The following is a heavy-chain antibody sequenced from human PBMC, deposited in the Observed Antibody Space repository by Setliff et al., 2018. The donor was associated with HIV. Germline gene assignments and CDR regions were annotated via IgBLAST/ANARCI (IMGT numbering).Heavy chain of an antibody. D-gene: IGHD1-26*01. CDR2: IFPGDSDV. J-gene: IGHJ3*02. Sequence: GASLTLSWKGSGYNFTSHWIGWVRQMPGRGLAWMAIIFPGDSDVRKSPSFQGQVTISADKSIDTAYLQWSSLKASDTAMYYCASIRYSGSYYVGDAFDIWGQGTMVTVSS. CDR1: GYNFTSHW. CDR3: ASIRYSGSYYVGDAFDI. V-gene: IGHV5-51*01.